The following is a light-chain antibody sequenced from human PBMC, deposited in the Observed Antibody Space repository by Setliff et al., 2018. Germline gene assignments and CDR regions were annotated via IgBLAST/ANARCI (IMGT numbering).Light chain of an antibody. CDR3: QSYDSSLSASYV. J-gene: IGLJ1*01. Sequence: QSVLTPPPSVSGAPGQRVTISCQGSSSNIGAGYDVHWYQQLPGTAPKLLICGNSNRPSGVPDRVSGSKSGTSASLAITGLQAEDEADYYRQSYDSSLSASYVFGTGTKVTVL. CDR2: GNS. V-gene: IGLV1-40*01. CDR1: SSNIGAGYD.